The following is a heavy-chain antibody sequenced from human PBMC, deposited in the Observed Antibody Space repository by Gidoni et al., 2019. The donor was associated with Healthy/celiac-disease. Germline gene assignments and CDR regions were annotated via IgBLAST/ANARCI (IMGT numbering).Heavy chain of an antibody. CDR1: GGTFSSYA. V-gene: IGHV1-69*01. CDR3: ARLAHKNRRLLWFGELSV. J-gene: IGHJ4*02. CDR2: IIPIFGTA. D-gene: IGHD3-10*01. Sequence: QVQLVQSGAEVKKPGSSVKVSCKASGGTFSSYAISWVRQAPGQGLEWMGGIIPIFGTANYAQKFQGRVTITADESTSTAYMELSSLRSEDTAVYYCARLAHKNRRLLWFGELSVWGQGTLVTVSS.